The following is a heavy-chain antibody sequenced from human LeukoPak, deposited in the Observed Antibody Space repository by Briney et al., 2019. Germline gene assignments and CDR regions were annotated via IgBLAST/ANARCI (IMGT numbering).Heavy chain of an antibody. Sequence: GGSLRLSCAASGFIFSNYWMLWVRQAPGKGLVWVSRIKYDGSHTDYADSVKGRFTISRDNAKNTLFLQMNSLRAEDAAVYYCATARRQGYNLVDSWGQGTLVTVSS. CDR3: ATARRQGYNLVDS. CDR1: GFIFSNYW. V-gene: IGHV3-74*01. CDR2: IKYDGSHT. D-gene: IGHD5-24*01. J-gene: IGHJ5*02.